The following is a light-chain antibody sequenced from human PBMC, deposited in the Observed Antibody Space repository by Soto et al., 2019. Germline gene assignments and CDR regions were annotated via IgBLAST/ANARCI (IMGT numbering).Light chain of an antibody. CDR3: MQATHWPLT. CDR1: QSLVYSDGNTY. V-gene: IGKV2-30*01. CDR2: KVS. Sequence: DVVMTQSPLSLPVTLGQPASISCRSSQSLVYSDGNTYLNWYQQRPGQSPRRLIYKVSNRDAGVPNRLSGSGSGTDFTLKISRVEADDVGVYYYSMQATHWPLTFGGGTKEEIK. J-gene: IGKJ4*01.